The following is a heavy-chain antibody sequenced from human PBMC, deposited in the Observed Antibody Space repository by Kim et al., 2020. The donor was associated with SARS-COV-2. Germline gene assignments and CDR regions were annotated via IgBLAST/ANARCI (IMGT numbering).Heavy chain of an antibody. CDR2: IYYSGST. D-gene: IGHD3-22*01. V-gene: IGHV4-30-4*01. J-gene: IGHJ6*02. CDR1: GGSISSGDYY. Sequence: SETLSLTCTVSGGSISSGDYYWSWIRQPPGKGLEWIGYIYYSGSTYYNPSLKSRVTISVDTSKNQFSLKLSSVTAADTAVYYCARASYYDSSGYYLPYYYGMDVWGQGTTVTVSS. CDR3: ARASYYDSSGYYLPYYYGMDV.